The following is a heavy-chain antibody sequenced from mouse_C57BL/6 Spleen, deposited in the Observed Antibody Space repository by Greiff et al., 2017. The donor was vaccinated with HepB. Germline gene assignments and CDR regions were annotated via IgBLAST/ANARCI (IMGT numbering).Heavy chain of an antibody. CDR1: GYTFTDYN. CDR2: INPNNGGT. V-gene: IGHV1-18*01. J-gene: IGHJ2*01. Sequence: EVQLQESGPELVKPGASVKIPCKASGYTFTDYNMDWVKQSHGKSLEWIGDINPNNGGTIYNQKFKGKATLTVDKSSSTAYMELRSLTSEDTAVYYCARNYYGSSPYYFDYWGQGTTLTVSS. CDR3: ARNYYGSSPYYFDY. D-gene: IGHD1-1*01.